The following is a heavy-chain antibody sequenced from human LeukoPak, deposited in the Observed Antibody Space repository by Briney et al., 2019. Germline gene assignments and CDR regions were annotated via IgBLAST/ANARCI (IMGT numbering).Heavy chain of an antibody. V-gene: IGHV1-69*05. CDR3: ARDLGITMVRGANY. D-gene: IGHD3-10*01. CDR2: IIPIFGTA. CDR1: GGTFSSYA. Sequence: SVKVSCKASGGTFSSYAISWVRQAPGQGLEWMGGIIPIFGTANYAQKFQGRVTITTDESTSTAYMELSSLRSEDTAVYYCARDLGITMVRGANYWGQGTLVTVSS. J-gene: IGHJ4*02.